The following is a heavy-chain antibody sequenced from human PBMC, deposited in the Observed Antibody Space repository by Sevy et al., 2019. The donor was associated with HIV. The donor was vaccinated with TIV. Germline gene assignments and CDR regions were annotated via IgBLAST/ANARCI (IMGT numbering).Heavy chain of an antibody. V-gene: IGHV3-48*01. CDR2: MSNTGSTI. CDR1: GFSFGIYS. D-gene: IGHD5-12*01. CDR3: ASQRGGYERLYYFDY. J-gene: IGHJ4*02. Sequence: GESLKISCAASGFSFGIYSMNWVRQAPGRGLEWLSYMSNTGSTIHYADSVKGRFTISRDNARNSLYLQMNSLRAEDTAVYYCASQRGGYERLYYFDYWGQGTLVTVSS.